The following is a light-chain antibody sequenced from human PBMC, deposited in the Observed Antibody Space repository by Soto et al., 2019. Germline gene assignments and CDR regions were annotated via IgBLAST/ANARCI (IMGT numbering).Light chain of an antibody. J-gene: IGKJ1*01. CDR1: QSVYSSY. CDR2: DAS. Sequence: EIMLTQSPGTLSLSPGARATLSCRARQSVYSSYLAWYQQRPGQAPRLLFYDASIRATGIPDRFSGSGSGTDFSLTISRLEPEDFAVYYCQQYNNWPPWTFGQGTKVDIK. V-gene: IGKV3-20*01. CDR3: QQYNNWPPWT.